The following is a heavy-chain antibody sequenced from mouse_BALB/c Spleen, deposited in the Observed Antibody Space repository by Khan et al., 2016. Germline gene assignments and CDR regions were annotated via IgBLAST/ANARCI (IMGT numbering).Heavy chain of an antibody. CDR1: GFAFSRYW. CDR3: ARLHYYGRFAY. V-gene: IGHV4-1*02. Sequence: EVKLLESGGGLVQPGGSLKLSCAASGFAFSRYWMSWVRQAPGKGLEWIGEINPDSSTINYTPSLKDKFIISRDNAKNTLYLQMSKVRSEDTALYYCARLHYYGRFAYWGPGNLVTGSA. D-gene: IGHD1-2*01. J-gene: IGHJ3*01. CDR2: INPDSSTI.